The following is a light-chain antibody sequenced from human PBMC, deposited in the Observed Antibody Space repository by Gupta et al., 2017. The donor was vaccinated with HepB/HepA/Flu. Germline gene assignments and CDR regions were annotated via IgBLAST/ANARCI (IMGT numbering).Light chain of an antibody. CDR3: MIWHNNAWV. CDR1: SGFTLDAYR. Sequence: QAVLTQPSSLSASPGASASLTCNLRSGFTLDAYRMYWYQQKPGSPPQYLLRYKSDSDKQQGSGVPSRFSGSKDASANAWILLISGLQSEDEADYYCMIWHNNAWVFGGGTKLTVL. V-gene: IGLV5-45*02. CDR2: YKSDSDK. J-gene: IGLJ3*02.